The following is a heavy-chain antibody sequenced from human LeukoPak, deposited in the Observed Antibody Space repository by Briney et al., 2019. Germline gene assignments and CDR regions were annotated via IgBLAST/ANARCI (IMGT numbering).Heavy chain of an antibody. D-gene: IGHD6-25*01. Sequence: KPSETLSLTCTVSGYSISSGYYWGWIRQPPGKGLEWIGSIYHSGSTYYNPSLKSRVTISVDTSKNQFSLKLSSVTAADTAVYYCARDQAADHFDYWGQGTLVTVSS. J-gene: IGHJ4*02. V-gene: IGHV4-38-2*02. CDR2: IYHSGST. CDR3: ARDQAADHFDY. CDR1: GYSISSGYY.